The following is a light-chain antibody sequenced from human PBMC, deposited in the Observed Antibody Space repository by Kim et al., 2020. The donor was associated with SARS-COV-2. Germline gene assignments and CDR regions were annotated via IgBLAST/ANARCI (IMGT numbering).Light chain of an antibody. V-gene: IGKV4-1*01. J-gene: IGKJ4*01. CDR3: QQYYSTPLT. CDR1: QSVLYSSNNKSY. CDR2: WAS. Sequence: DIVMTQSPDSLAVSLGERATINCKSSQSVLYSSNNKSYLAWYQQKPGQPPKLLIYWASTRESGVPDRFSGSGSGTDFTLTISSLQAEDGAVYYCQQYYSTPLTFGGGTKVEIK.